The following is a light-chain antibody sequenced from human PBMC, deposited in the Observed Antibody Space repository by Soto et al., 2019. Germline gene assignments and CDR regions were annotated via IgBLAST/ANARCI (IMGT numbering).Light chain of an antibody. CDR3: QQRSNWVT. V-gene: IGKV3-11*01. J-gene: IGKJ4*01. CDR2: DAS. CDR1: QSVSSY. Sequence: EIVLTQSPATLSLSPGERATLSCRASQSVSSYLAWYQQKPVQAPRLLIYDASNRATGIPARFSGSGSGTDFTLSISSLEPEDFAVYYCQQRSNWVTFGGGTKVEIK.